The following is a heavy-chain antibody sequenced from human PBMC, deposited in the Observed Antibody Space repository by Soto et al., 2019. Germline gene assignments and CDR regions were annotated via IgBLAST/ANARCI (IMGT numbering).Heavy chain of an antibody. Sequence: TLSLTCVVSNFSISSGYYWGWIRQSPGKGLEWIASIYRSGTTSYNPSLKSRVTISVDPSKNQFSLMLTAVTAADTVVYYCARTHSGSYYSVFNYWGRGSLVTVSS. D-gene: IGHD1-26*01. CDR1: NFSISSGYY. CDR3: ARTHSGSYYSVFNY. J-gene: IGHJ4*02. V-gene: IGHV4-38-2*01. CDR2: IYRSGTT.